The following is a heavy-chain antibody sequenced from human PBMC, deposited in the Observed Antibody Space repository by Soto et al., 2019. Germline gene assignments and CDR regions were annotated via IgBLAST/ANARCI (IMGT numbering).Heavy chain of an antibody. CDR2: ISSSSSYI. CDR3: ARDGSTDFWSGYSCDY. J-gene: IGHJ4*02. V-gene: IGHV3-21*01. CDR1: GFTFSSYS. Sequence: GGSLRLSCAASGFTFSSYSMNWVRQAPGKGLEWVSSISSSSSYIYYADSVKGRFTISRDNAKNSLYLQMNSLRAEDTAVYYCARDGSTDFWSGYSCDYWGQGTLVTVSS. D-gene: IGHD3-3*01.